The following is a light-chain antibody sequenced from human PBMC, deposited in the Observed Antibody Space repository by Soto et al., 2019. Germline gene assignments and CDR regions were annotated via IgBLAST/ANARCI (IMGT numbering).Light chain of an antibody. CDR3: ASYTVRKSWV. Sequence: QSVLTQPPSAAGSPGQSVTISCTGTSTDVGGYNYVSWYQQYPGKAPKLMIYEVSKRPSGVPDRFSGSKSGNTASLTVSGLQAEDEADYYCASYTVRKSWVFGGGTKLTVL. J-gene: IGLJ3*02. CDR2: EVS. CDR1: STDVGGYNY. V-gene: IGLV2-8*01.